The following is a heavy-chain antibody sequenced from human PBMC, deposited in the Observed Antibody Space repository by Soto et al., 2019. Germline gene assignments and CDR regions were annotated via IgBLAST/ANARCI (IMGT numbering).Heavy chain of an antibody. J-gene: IGHJ4*02. CDR3: VRGSDPYKCGF. V-gene: IGHV4-31*03. CDR2: VHPSGTI. Sequence: QVQLQESGPGLVKPSQTLSLTCTVSGASVNSGLYFWNWIRQVPGKGLEWIGHVHPSGTIYYNPSLKSRFTMSMYTSNSQGSLQLNSVTGVDTAVYYCVRGSDPYKCGFWCQGTLVTVSS. D-gene: IGHD6-25*01. CDR1: GASVNSGLYF.